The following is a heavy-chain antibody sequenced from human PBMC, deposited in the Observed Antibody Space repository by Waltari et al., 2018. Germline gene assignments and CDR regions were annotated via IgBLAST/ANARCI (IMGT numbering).Heavy chain of an antibody. CDR1: GFRFSNYW. D-gene: IGHD3-10*01. CDR2: ISDDETSI. J-gene: IGHJ6*02. CDR3: ARLAPRTYRSPVPGRHYYYGMDV. Sequence: EEQLLGSGGGLVQPGDSLRLSCAGSGFRFSNYWMNWVRQAPGTGLVWVARISDDETSISYADSVKGRFTISRDNAKNTVYLQMKRLRVEDTAVYYCARLAPRTYRSPVPGRHYYYGMDVWGQGTTVTVSS. V-gene: IGHV3-74*01.